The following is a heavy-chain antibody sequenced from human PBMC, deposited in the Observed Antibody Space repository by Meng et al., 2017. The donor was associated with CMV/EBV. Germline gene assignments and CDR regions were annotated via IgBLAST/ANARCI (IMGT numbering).Heavy chain of an antibody. D-gene: IGHD2-2*01. CDR2: INHSGST. CDR3: ARGHIVVVPAATGYYYYGMDV. Sequence: GSLRLSCAVYGGSLSGYYWSWIRQPPGKGLEWIGEINHSGSTNYNPSLKSRVTISVDTSKNQFSLKLSSVTAADTAVYYCARGHIVVVPAATGYYYYGMDVWGQGTTVTVSS. J-gene: IGHJ6*02. CDR1: GGSLSGYY. V-gene: IGHV4-34*01.